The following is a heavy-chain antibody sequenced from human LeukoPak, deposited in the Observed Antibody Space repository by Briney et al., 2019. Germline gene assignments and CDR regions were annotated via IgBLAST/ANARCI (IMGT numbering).Heavy chain of an antibody. CDR1: GFTFSSYA. V-gene: IGHV3-30*04. Sequence: GRSLRLSCAASGFTFSSYAMHWVRQAPGKGLEWVAVISYDGSNKYYADSVKGRFTISRDNSKNTLYLQMNSLRAEDTAVYYCARHSSSWHAFDIWGQGTMVTVSS. CDR2: ISYDGSNK. CDR3: ARHSSSWHAFDI. J-gene: IGHJ3*02. D-gene: IGHD6-13*01.